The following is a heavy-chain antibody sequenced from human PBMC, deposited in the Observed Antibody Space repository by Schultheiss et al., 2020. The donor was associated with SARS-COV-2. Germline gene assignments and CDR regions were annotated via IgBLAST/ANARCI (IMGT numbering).Heavy chain of an antibody. V-gene: IGHV1-18*01. J-gene: IGHJ6*02. Sequence: GESLKISCKASGYTFSSSGVNWVRQAPGQGLEWMGWINTYNGNTNYTQKLQGRVTMTTDTSTSTAYMELRSLRSEDTAVYYCARASEYCSSTSCYDGMDVWGQGTTVTVSS. CDR3: ARASEYCSSTSCYDGMDV. CDR1: GYTFSSSG. D-gene: IGHD2-2*01. CDR2: INTYNGNT.